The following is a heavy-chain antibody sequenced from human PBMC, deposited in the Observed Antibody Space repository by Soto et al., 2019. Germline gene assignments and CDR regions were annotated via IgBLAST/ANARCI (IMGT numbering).Heavy chain of an antibody. J-gene: IGHJ4*02. CDR2: IYPGDSDT. CDR3: ARASVPFYTSSWYYYFDY. D-gene: IGHD6-13*01. V-gene: IGHV5-51*01. CDR1: GYSFTSYW. Sequence: PGESLKISCKGSGYSFTSYWIGWVRQMPGKGLEWMGIIYPGDSDTRYSPSFQGQVTISADKSISTTYLQWGGLRASDTAIYYCARASVPFYTSSWYYYFDYWGQGTLVTVSS.